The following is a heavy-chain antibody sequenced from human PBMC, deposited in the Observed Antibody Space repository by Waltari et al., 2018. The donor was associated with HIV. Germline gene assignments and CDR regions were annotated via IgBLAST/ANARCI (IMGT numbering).Heavy chain of an antibody. CDR1: KFAFSIYT. CDR3: AKYPGHYDSSRPFDS. V-gene: IGHV3-21*04. J-gene: IGHJ5*01. CDR2: FTSRDDRS. Sequence: EVHLVESGGGLVKPGESLRLSCEASKFAFSIYTVHWVRPPPGKGLEWVSSFTSRDDRSHYLEPVKGRFSVSRDNAKNTLFLQMNSLRAEDTAAYYCAKYPGHYDSSRPFDSWGQGTLVTVSS. D-gene: IGHD3-22*01.